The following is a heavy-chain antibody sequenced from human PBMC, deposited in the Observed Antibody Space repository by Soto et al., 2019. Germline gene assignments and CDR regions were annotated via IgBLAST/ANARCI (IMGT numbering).Heavy chain of an antibody. D-gene: IGHD4-17*01. J-gene: IGHJ4*02. CDR3: AHKSTVNTFDY. CDR1: GFSLSTSGVG. V-gene: IGHV2-5*02. CDR2: IYWDDDK. Sequence: QITLKESGPTLVKPTQTLTLTCTFSGFSLSTSGVGVGWIRQPPGKALEWLALIYWDDDKRYSPSLKSRLTLTKDTSKNRVVLTRTNMDPVDTATYYRAHKSTVNTFDYWGQGTLVTVSA.